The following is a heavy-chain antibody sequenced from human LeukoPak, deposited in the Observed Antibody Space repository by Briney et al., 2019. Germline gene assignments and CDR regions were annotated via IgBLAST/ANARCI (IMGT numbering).Heavy chain of an antibody. CDR1: GFTFRTYW. D-gene: IGHD6-13*01. V-gene: IGHV3-74*01. J-gene: IGHJ5*02. Sequence: PGGSLRLSCAASGFTFRTYWVHWVRQAPGKGLVWVAGINGDGSSTNYADSEKGRFTISRDNSKSTLYLQMNSLRAEDTAVYYCARAFYSTTWYWGGFDPWGQGTLVTVSS. CDR2: INGDGSST. CDR3: ARAFYSTTWYWGGFDP.